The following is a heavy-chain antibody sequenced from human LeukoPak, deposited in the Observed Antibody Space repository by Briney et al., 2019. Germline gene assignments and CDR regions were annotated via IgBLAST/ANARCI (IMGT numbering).Heavy chain of an antibody. J-gene: IGHJ4*02. CDR2: ISYDARHE. CDR1: GFTFSNHW. Sequence: PGGSLTLSCVASGFTFSNHWMSWVRQAPGKGLEWVAVISYDARHENYADSVKGRFTVSRDDSRSTLYLQMNSLKTDDTAVYFCARDEFDGYNLGPSIYWGQGTLVTVSS. D-gene: IGHD5-24*01. CDR3: ARDEFDGYNLGPSIY. V-gene: IGHV3-30*03.